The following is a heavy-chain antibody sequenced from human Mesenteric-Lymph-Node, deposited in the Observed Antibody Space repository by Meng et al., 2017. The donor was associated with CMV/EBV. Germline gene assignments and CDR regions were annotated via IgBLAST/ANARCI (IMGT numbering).Heavy chain of an antibody. V-gene: IGHV4-34*01. CDR3: GRRLPHYGSGSQSLDY. CDR2: IAHDGST. J-gene: IGHJ4*02. D-gene: IGHD3-10*01. CDR1: GGSISGYY. Sequence: GSLRLSCTVSGGSISGYYWSWIRLPPGKGLEWIGEIAHDGSTNYNPSLKSRVTISVDTSKNQFSLKLTSVTAADTAVYYCGRRLPHYGSGSQSLDYWGQGTLVTVSS.